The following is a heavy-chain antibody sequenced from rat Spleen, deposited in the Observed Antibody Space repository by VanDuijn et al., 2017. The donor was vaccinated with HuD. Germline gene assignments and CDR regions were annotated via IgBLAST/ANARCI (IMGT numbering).Heavy chain of an antibody. CDR1: GFSLSRYG. Sequence: QVQLKESGPGLVQPSQTLSLTCTVSGFSLSRYGVSWIRQPPGKGLEWMGVIWGNGNTNYNSALKSRLSINRDTSKSQIYLKMNSLQTEDTATYFCARADIGAIYTDGIWGQGVMVTVSS. D-gene: IGHD1-2*01. CDR3: ARADIGAIYTDGI. V-gene: IGHV2-13*01. J-gene: IGHJ2*01. CDR2: IWGNGNT.